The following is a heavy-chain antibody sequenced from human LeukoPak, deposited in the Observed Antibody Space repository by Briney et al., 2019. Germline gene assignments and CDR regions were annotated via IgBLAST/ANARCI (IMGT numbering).Heavy chain of an antibody. D-gene: IGHD3-22*01. V-gene: IGHV1-2*02. CDR3: ARDHEYYHDSSGFLGY. J-gene: IGHJ4*02. Sequence: ASVKVSCKPSGYIFTDYIIHWMRQAPGQGLEWMGWINPNSGGANYVQNFQGRVTMSRDTSISTAYMELSRLRSDDTAVYYCARDHEYYHDSSGFLGYWGQGTLVTVSS. CDR2: INPNSGGA. CDR1: GYIFTDYI.